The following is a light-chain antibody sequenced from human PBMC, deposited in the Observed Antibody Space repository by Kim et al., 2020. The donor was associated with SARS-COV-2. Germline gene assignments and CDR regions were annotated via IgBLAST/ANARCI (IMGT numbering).Light chain of an antibody. Sequence: QTVTSSCTGSGSNSGANYDGHWYQQLPRAAPKLLIHDTNNRPSGVPDRFSGSRSDTSVSLVITGLQAEDEADYYCQSFDRSLGGWVFGGGTQLTVL. CDR1: GSNSGANYD. CDR3: QSFDRSLGGWV. J-gene: IGLJ3*02. CDR2: DTN. V-gene: IGLV1-40*01.